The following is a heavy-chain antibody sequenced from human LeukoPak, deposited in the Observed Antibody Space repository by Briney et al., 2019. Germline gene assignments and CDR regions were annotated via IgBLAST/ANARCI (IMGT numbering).Heavy chain of an antibody. CDR2: ISGSGGST. J-gene: IGHJ4*02. D-gene: IGHD3-22*01. CDR1: GFTFSSYA. CDR3: AVSYYYDSSGYYEAVQTDY. Sequence: GGSLRLSCAASGFTFSSYAMSWVRQAPGKGLEWVSAISGSGGSTYYADSVKGRFTISRDNSKNTLYLQMNSLRAEDTAVYYCAVSYYYDSSGYYEAVQTDYWCQGTLVTVSS. V-gene: IGHV3-23*01.